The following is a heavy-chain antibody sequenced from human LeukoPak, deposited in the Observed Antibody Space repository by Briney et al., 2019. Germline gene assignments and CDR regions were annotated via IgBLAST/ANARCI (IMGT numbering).Heavy chain of an antibody. D-gene: IGHD2-2*01. J-gene: IGHJ4*02. Sequence: GGSLRLSCAASGFTFSSYAMSWVRQAPGKGLEWVSAISGSGGSTYYADSVKSRFTISRDNSKNTLYLQMNSLRAEDTAVYYCAKQGDIVVVPAAMRRGYFDYWGQGTLVTVSS. CDR3: AKQGDIVVVPAAMRRGYFDY. V-gene: IGHV3-23*01. CDR2: ISGSGGST. CDR1: GFTFSSYA.